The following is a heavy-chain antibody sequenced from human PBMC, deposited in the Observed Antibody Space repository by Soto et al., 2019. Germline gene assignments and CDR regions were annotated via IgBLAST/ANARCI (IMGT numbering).Heavy chain of an antibody. CDR3: AKSRGAFYSNYDDRGWFDP. J-gene: IGHJ5*02. D-gene: IGHD4-4*01. CDR1: IFTFSSYA. Sequence: GGSLRLSCSASIFTFSSYAMNWVRQAPGKGLEWVSSISGSGASTHYADSVKGRFTISRDNSKNILDLQMDSLRAEDTALYYCAKSRGAFYSNYDDRGWFDPWGQGTLVTVSS. CDR2: ISGSGAST. V-gene: IGHV3-23*01.